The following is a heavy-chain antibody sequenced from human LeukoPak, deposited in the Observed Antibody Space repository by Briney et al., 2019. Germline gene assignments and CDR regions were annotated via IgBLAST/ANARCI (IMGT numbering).Heavy chain of an antibody. J-gene: IGHJ4*02. CDR2: VYSSGSI. CDR1: GGSISTRNYY. Sequence: PSETLSLTCTVSGGSISTRNYYWGWIRQPPGRGLEWIGSVYSSGSIYYNPSLKSRVTISVDTSKNQFSLRLSSVTAADTAVYYCARVAKRRRMYYYDSSGYYYFDYWGQGTLVTVSS. D-gene: IGHD3-22*01. CDR3: ARVAKRRRMYYYDSSGYYYFDY. V-gene: IGHV4-39*07.